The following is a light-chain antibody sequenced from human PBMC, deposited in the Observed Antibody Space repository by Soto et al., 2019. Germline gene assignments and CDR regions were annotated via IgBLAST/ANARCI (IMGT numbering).Light chain of an antibody. CDR3: QQYGSSPST. Sequence: EIVLTQSPGTLSLSPGEGAILSCRASQSVSSSYLAWYQQNPGQAPRLLIYGASTRATDIPDRFSGSGSGTDFTLTIGRLEPEDFAVYYCQQYGSSPSTFGQGTRLEIK. V-gene: IGKV3-20*01. J-gene: IGKJ5*01. CDR2: GAS. CDR1: QSVSSSY.